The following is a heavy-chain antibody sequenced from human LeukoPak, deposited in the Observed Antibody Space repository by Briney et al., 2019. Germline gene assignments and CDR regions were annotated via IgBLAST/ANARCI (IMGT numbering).Heavy chain of an antibody. V-gene: IGHV1-69*05. CDR1: GGTFSSYA. J-gene: IGHJ4*02. Sequence: ASVKVSCKASGGTFSSYAISWVRQAPGQGLEWMGRIIPIFGTANYAQKFQGRATITTDESTSTAYMELSSLRSEDTAVYYCARDSLEMVLDYWGQGTLVTVSS. D-gene: IGHD3-10*01. CDR3: ARDSLEMVLDY. CDR2: IIPIFGTA.